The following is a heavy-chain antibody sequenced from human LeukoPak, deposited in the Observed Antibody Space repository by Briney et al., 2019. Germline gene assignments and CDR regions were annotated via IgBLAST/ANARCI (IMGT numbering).Heavy chain of an antibody. J-gene: IGHJ6*03. CDR2: IYYSGST. CDR3: ARLNYYGSRPTNYYMDV. Sequence: KPSETLSLTCTVSGGSISTYYWSWIRQPPGKGLEWIGYIYYSGSTNYNPSLKRRVTISVDTSKKQFSLKLSSVTAADTAVYYCARLNYYGSRPTNYYMDVWGKGTTVTVSS. CDR1: GGSISTYY. V-gene: IGHV4-59*08. D-gene: IGHD3-10*01.